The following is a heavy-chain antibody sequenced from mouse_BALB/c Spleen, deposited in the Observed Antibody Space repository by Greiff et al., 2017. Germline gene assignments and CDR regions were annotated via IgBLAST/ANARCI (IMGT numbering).Heavy chain of an antibody. V-gene: IGHV1-14*01. CDR1: GYTFTSYV. Sequence: VHVKQSGPELVKPGASVKMSCKASGYTFTSYVMHWVKQKPGQGLEWIGYINPYNDGTKYNEKFKGKATLTADTSSSTAYMQLSSLTSEDSAVYFCAPDSSGYGFAYWGQGTLVTVSA. CDR3: APDSSGYGFAY. CDR2: INPYNDGT. D-gene: IGHD3-2*01. J-gene: IGHJ3*01.